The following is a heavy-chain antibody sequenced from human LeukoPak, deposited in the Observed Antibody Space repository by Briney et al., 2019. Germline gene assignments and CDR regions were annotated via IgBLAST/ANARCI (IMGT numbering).Heavy chain of an antibody. Sequence: PGGSLRLSCAVSGFTFRNYGMHWVRQAPGKGLEWVAIIWYDRSNKYYADSVKGRFTISRDNSKNTLYLEMNSLRAEDTAIYYCARDDYGDYVKIDYWGQGTLVTVSS. D-gene: IGHD4-17*01. CDR1: GFTFRNYG. V-gene: IGHV3-33*01. J-gene: IGHJ4*02. CDR2: IWYDRSNK. CDR3: ARDDYGDYVKIDY.